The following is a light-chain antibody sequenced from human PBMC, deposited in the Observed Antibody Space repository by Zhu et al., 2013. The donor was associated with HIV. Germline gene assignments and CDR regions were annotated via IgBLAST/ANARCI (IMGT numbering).Light chain of an antibody. CDR1: SLRSYY. CDR2: HKN. V-gene: IGLV3-19*01. Sequence: SSELTQDPAVSVALGQTVRITCQGDSLRSYYASWYQQKPGQAPVLVMYHKNNRPSGIPDRFSGSSSGNTASLTITGAQAEDEADYYCSSRDSSGNHVVFGGGTKLTVL. CDR3: SSRDSSGNHVV. J-gene: IGLJ2*01.